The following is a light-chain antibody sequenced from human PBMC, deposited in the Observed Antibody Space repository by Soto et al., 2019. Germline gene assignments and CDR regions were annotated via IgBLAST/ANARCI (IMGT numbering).Light chain of an antibody. J-gene: IGKJ2*01. CDR2: KVS. CDR3: MQGTRWPPYT. CDR1: QSLAYIDGNTY. Sequence: EVVMTQSPLSLPVTLGQPASISCRSSQSLAYIDGNTYLSWFQQRPGQSPRRLIYKVSNRESGVRDRFSGSGSGTDFRLKISRVEAEDVGVYYCMQGTRWPPYTFGQGTKLEIK. V-gene: IGKV2-30*01.